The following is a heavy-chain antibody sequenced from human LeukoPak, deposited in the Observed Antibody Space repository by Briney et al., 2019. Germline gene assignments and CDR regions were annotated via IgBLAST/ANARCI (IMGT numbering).Heavy chain of an antibody. D-gene: IGHD3-10*01. CDR3: AKEPTGLLWFGELPLYGMDV. V-gene: IGHV3-23*01. J-gene: IGHJ6*02. CDR1: GFTFSSYA. Sequence: GGSLRLSCAASGFTFSSYAMSWVRQAPGKGLEWVSAISGSGGSTYYADPVKGRFTISRDNSKNTLYLQMNSLRAEDTAVYYCAKEPTGLLWFGELPLYGMDVWAKGPRSPSP. CDR2: ISGSGGST.